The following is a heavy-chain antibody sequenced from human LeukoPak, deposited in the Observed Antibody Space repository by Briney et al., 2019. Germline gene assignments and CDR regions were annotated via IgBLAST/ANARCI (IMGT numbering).Heavy chain of an antibody. D-gene: IGHD2-2*01. CDR1: GGSISSGGYY. V-gene: IGHV4-31*03. Sequence: SQTLSLTCTVSGGSISSGGYYWSWIRQHPGKGLEWIGCIYYSGSTYYNPSLKSRVTISVDTSKNQFSLKLSSVTAADTALYYCARGRLGYGSSTSCQDAFDIWGQGTMVTVSS. CDR2: IYYSGST. J-gene: IGHJ3*02. CDR3: ARGRLGYGSSTSCQDAFDI.